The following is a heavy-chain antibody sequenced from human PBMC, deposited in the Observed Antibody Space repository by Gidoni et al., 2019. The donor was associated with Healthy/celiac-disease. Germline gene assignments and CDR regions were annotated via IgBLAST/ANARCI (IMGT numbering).Heavy chain of an antibody. Sequence: EVQLVQSGAEEKKPGESRKIPCKGSGYSVTSHWTGWVRQMPGKGVEWRGIIYPVDSATRYSPSFPRQVPISADTSISTAYLQWSSLKASDPAMYYCARQVGATTDYFDYWGQGTLVTVSS. J-gene: IGHJ4*02. V-gene: IGHV5-51*02. CDR1: GYSVTSHW. D-gene: IGHD1-26*01. CDR3: ARQVGATTDYFDY. CDR2: IYPVDSAT.